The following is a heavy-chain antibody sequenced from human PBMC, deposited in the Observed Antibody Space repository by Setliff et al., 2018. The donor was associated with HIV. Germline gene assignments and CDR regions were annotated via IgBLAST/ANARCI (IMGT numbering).Heavy chain of an antibody. V-gene: IGHV4-59*11. CDR1: NASISSHY. CDR3: ARGSYYDSSGHTLVDFQH. Sequence: SETLSLTCTVSNASISSHYWSWIRQPPGKGLEWIGYIHHSGSTNYNPSLKGRVTISVDTSKNQFSLKLSSVTAADTAVYYCARGSYYDSSGHTLVDFQHWGQGTLVTVSS. J-gene: IGHJ1*01. CDR2: IHHSGST. D-gene: IGHD3-22*01.